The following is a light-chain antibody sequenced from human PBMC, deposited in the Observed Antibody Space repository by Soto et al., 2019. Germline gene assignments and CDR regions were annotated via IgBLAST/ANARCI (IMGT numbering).Light chain of an antibody. J-gene: IGLJ1*01. Sequence: SYELTQPPSVSVAPGKTARITCGGNNIGSKSVHWYQQKPGQAPVLVIYYDSDRPSGIPERCSGSNSGNTATLTISRVEAGDEADYYCQVWDSSSDHHVFGTGTKLTVL. CDR2: YDS. CDR1: NIGSKS. CDR3: QVWDSSSDHHV. V-gene: IGLV3-21*04.